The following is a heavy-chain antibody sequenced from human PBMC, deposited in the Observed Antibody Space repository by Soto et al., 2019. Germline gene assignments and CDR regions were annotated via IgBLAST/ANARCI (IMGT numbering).Heavy chain of an antibody. CDR1: GGSISSYY. CDR2: IYYSGST. V-gene: IGHV4-59*01. CDR3: AREMGDDYGDYRFDY. Sequence: SETLSLTCTVSGGSISSYYWSWIRQPPGKRLEWIGYIYYSGSTNYNPSLKSRVTISVDTSKNQFSLKLSPVTAADAAVYYCAREMGDDYGDYRFDYWGQGTLVTVSS. J-gene: IGHJ4*02. D-gene: IGHD4-17*01.